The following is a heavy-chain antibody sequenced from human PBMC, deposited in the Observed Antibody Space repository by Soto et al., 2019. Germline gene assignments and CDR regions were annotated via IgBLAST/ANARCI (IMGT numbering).Heavy chain of an antibody. V-gene: IGHV1-18*04. Sequence: ASVKVSCKASGYTFTSYGISWVRQAPGQGLEWMGWISAYNGNTNYAQKLQGRVTMTTDTSTSTAYMELRSLRPDDTAVYYCARDIRYDFWSGYFVRTYYYYGMDVWGQGTTVTVSS. CDR1: GYTFTSYG. CDR2: ISAYNGNT. D-gene: IGHD3-3*01. CDR3: ARDIRYDFWSGYFVRTYYYYGMDV. J-gene: IGHJ6*02.